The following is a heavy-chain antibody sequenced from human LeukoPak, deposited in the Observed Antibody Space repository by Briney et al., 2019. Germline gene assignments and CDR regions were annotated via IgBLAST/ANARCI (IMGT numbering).Heavy chain of an antibody. CDR2: ISWNSGSI. CDR3: AKDLRADDAFDI. Sequence: PGGSLRLSCAASEFTFDDYAMHWVRQAPGKGLEWVSGISWNSGSIGYADSVKGRFTISRDNAKNSLYLQMNSLRAEDTALYYCAKDLRADDAFDIWGQGTMVTVSS. CDR1: EFTFDDYA. V-gene: IGHV3-9*01. J-gene: IGHJ3*02.